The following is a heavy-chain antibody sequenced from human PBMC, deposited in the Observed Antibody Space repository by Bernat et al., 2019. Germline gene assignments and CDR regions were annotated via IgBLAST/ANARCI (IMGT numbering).Heavy chain of an antibody. CDR2: INHSGST. D-gene: IGHD3-10*01. CDR1: GGSFSGYY. V-gene: IGHV4-34*01. J-gene: IGHJ4*02. Sequence: QVQLQESGPGLVKPSETLSLTCAVYGGSFSGYYWSWIRQPPGKGLEWIGEINHSGSTNYNPSLKSRVTISVDTSKNQFSLKLSSVTAADTAVYSCARGGTMVRGVIIYFDYWGQGTLVTVSS. CDR3: ARGGTMVRGVIIYFDY.